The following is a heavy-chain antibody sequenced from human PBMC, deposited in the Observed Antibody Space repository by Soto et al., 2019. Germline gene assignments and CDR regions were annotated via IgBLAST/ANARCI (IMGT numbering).Heavy chain of an antibody. CDR1: GVTCSNAW. V-gene: IGHV3-15*01. J-gene: IGHJ4*02. Sequence: GRALRLTCAASGVTCSNAWMIWGRQAPGKGLEWVGRIKSKTDGGKTDYAAPVKGRFNISRDDSKNTLYLQMNSLKTEDTAVYYCTTDLSPSGYDFPFDYWGQGTLVTVSS. D-gene: IGHD5-12*01. CDR3: TTDLSPSGYDFPFDY. CDR2: IKSKTDGGKT.